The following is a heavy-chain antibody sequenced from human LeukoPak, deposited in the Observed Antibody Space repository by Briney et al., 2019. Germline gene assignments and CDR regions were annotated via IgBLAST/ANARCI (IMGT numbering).Heavy chain of an antibody. CDR2: IKSKTDGGTT. J-gene: IGHJ4*02. CDR1: GFIFSRYG. V-gene: IGHV3-15*01. D-gene: IGHD2-21*02. CDR3: TTSLAGAVTAVYPFDN. Sequence: GGSLRLSCVASGFIFSRYGMHWVRQAPGKGLEWVGRIKSKTDGGTTDYAAPVKGRITISRDDSTNTLHLQMNSLKTEDTAVYYRTTSLAGAVTAVYPFDNWGQGSLVTVSS.